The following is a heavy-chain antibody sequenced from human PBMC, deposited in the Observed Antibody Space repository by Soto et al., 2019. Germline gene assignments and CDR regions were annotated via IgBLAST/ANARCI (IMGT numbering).Heavy chain of an antibody. D-gene: IGHD2-15*01. CDR2: ISAYNGNT. CDR1: GYTFTSYG. Sequence: ASVKVSCKASGYTFTSYGISWVRQAPGQGLEWMGWISAYNGNTNYAHKLQGRVTMTTDTSTSTAYMELRSLRPDDTAVYYCARDLPNNYSPAYYYGMDVWGQGTTVTVSS. CDR3: ARDLPNNYSPAYYYGMDV. J-gene: IGHJ6*02. V-gene: IGHV1-18*04.